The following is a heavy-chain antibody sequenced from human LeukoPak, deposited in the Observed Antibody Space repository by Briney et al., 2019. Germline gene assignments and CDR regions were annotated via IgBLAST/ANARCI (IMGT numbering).Heavy chain of an antibody. CDR3: VRGTPTPGMDY. V-gene: IGHV7-4-1*02. D-gene: IGHD3-10*01. Sequence: ASVKVSCKASGYPFIAHFLNWVRQAPAQGLEWMGNIDTTTGNPRYAQDFTGRFVFSLDTSVSTAYLQITSLKADDTAAYYCVRGTPTPGMDYWGQGTQVTVSS. J-gene: IGHJ4*02. CDR1: GYPFIAHF. CDR2: IDTTTGNP.